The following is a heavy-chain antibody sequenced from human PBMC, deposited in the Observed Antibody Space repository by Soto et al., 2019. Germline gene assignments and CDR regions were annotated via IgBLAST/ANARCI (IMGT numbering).Heavy chain of an antibody. Sequence: ASLKAPCHASGYTFTSYGISWVRQAPGQGLEWMGWIIAHNRNTNYAQELQGRVSMTTDTSTSTAYMELRSLRSDDTAVYYCARGGGVPAAIVLRDYYYGMDVWG. D-gene: IGHD2-2*01. J-gene: IGHJ6*02. CDR3: ARGGGVPAAIVLRDYYYGMDV. CDR1: GYTFTSYG. CDR2: IIAHNRNT. V-gene: IGHV1-18*01.